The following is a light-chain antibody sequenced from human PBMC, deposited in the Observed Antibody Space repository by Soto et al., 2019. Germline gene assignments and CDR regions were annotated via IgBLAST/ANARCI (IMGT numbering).Light chain of an antibody. Sequence: QSALTQPASVSGSPGQSITISCTGTSSDVGNYDYVSWYQQYPGKAPKLMIYAVSRRPSGVSNRFSGSKSGNTASLTISGLQDEDDSDYCCNSYSTTRTFVFGTGTKLTVL. J-gene: IGLJ1*01. V-gene: IGLV2-14*03. CDR2: AVS. CDR3: NSYSTTRTFV. CDR1: SSDVGNYDY.